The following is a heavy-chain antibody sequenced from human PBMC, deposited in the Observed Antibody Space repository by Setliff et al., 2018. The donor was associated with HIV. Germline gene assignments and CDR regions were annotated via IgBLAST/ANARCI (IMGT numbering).Heavy chain of an antibody. CDR3: ARYRSRLDWFAP. V-gene: IGHV4-59*08. J-gene: IGHJ5*02. CDR1: SDSIRFYY. CDR2: IYYTGST. Sequence: SETLSLTCTVSSDSIRFYYWTWIRQPPGKGLEWIGNIYYTGSTNYNPSLKSRITISVDSSQTHFSLRLRSVTASDSAVYYCARYRSRLDWFAPWGQGALVTVSS. D-gene: IGHD1-26*01.